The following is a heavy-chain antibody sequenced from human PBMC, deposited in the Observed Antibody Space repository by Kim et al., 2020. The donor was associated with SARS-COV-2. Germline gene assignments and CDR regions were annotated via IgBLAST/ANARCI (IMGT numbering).Heavy chain of an antibody. CDR3: ARRRITMIVVVPLRRAFEI. CDR2: INHSGST. J-gene: IGHJ3*02. CDR1: GGSFSGYY. D-gene: IGHD3-22*01. Sequence: SETLSLTCAVYGGSFSGYYWSWIRQPPGKGLEWIGEINHSGSTNYNPSLKSRVTISVDTSKNQFSLKLSSVTAADTAVYYCARRRITMIVVVPLRRAFEIWGQGTMVTVSS. V-gene: IGHV4-34*01.